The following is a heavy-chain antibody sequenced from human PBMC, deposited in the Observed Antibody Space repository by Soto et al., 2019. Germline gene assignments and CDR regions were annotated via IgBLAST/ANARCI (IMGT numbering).Heavy chain of an antibody. CDR2: ISSSSSYT. CDR1: GFTFSDYY. Sequence: PGGSLRLSCAASGFTFSDYYMSRIRQAPGKGLEWVSYISSSSSYTNYADSVKGRFTISRDNAKNSLYLQMNSLRAEDTAVYYCARSPWGSNPSAEYFQHWGQGALVTVSS. D-gene: IGHD3-16*01. CDR3: ARSPWGSNPSAEYFQH. J-gene: IGHJ1*01. V-gene: IGHV3-11*06.